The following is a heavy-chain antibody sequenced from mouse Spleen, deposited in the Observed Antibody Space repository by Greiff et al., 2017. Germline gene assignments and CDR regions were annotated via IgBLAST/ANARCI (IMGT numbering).Heavy chain of an antibody. CDR2: INPSTGGT. CDR1: GYSFTGYY. CDR3: ASNGPSMITTGYYAMDY. V-gene: IGHV1-42*01. Sequence: EVQLQQSGPELVKPGASVKISCKASGYSFTGYYMNWVKQSPEKSLEWIGEINPSTGGTTYNQKFKAKATLTVDKSSSTAYMQLKSLTSEDSAVYYCASNGPSMITTGYYAMDYWGQGTSVTVSS. D-gene: IGHD2-4*01. J-gene: IGHJ4*01.